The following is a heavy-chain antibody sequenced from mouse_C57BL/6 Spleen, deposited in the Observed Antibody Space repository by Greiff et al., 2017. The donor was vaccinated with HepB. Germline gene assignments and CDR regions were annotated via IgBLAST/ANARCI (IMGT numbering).Heavy chain of an antibody. CDR2: IYPSDSET. CDR3: ARGYGSSSPDY. J-gene: IGHJ2*01. CDR1: GYTFTSYW. Sequence: VQLQQPGAELVRPGSSVKLSCKASGYTFTSYWMDWVKQRPGQGLEWIGNIYPSDSETHYNQKFKDKATLTVDKSSSTAYMQLSSLTSEDSAVYYCARGYGSSSPDYWGQGTTLTVSS. V-gene: IGHV1-61*01. D-gene: IGHD1-1*01.